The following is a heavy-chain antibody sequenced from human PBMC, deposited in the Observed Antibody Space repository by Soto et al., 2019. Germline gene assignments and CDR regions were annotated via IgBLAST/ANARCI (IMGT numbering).Heavy chain of an antibody. V-gene: IGHV4-31*03. D-gene: IGHD1-26*01. CDR3: ARTRVATATTDFDY. CDR2: IYYSGTT. CDR1: GSSIRGSTYY. Sequence: SETLSLTCTVSGSSIRGSTYYWTWIRQHPGKGLEWIGYIYYSGTTYYNPSLKSRVTISVDTSKNQLSLRLSSVTAADTAVYFCARTRVATATTDFDYWGQGTLVTVSS. J-gene: IGHJ4*02.